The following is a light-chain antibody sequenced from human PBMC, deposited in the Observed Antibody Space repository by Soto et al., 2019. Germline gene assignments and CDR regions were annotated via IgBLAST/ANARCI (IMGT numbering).Light chain of an antibody. CDR3: QQRSSRLT. V-gene: IGKV3-11*01. CDR1: QSIRNF. CDR2: DTS. Sequence: TVLTQSPATLSLSPGERATLSCRASQSIRNFLAWYQQKPGQAPRLLIYDTSNRATGIPARFSGSGSGTDFTLTISSLEPEDCAVYYCQQRSSRLTFGGGTKVDIK. J-gene: IGKJ4*01.